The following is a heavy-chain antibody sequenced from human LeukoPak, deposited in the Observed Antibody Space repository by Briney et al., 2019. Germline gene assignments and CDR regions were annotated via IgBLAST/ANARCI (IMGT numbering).Heavy chain of an antibody. D-gene: IGHD2-2*01. V-gene: IGHV4-4*02. CDR3: AAGIVVVPAADDYYYYGMDV. CDR1: GGSISSSNW. J-gene: IGHJ6*02. Sequence: SETLSLTCTVSGGSISSSNWWSWVRQPPGKGLEWIGEIYHSGSTNYNPSLKSRVTISVDKSKNQFSLKLSSVTAADTAVYYCAAGIVVVPAADDYYYYGMDVWGQGTTVTVSS. CDR2: IYHSGST.